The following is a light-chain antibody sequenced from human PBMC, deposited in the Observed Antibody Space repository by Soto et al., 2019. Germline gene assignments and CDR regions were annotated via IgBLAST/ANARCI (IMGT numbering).Light chain of an antibody. Sequence: DIQMTQSPSTLSASVGDRVTITCRASQSISTYLNWYQQKLGRAPTLLIYAASSLQSGVPSRFSGGGSGTDFTLTISSLQPEDFAMYFCQQCYSSPRTLGQGTKVDIK. CDR2: AAS. J-gene: IGKJ1*01. CDR3: QQCYSSPRT. V-gene: IGKV1-39*01. CDR1: QSISTY.